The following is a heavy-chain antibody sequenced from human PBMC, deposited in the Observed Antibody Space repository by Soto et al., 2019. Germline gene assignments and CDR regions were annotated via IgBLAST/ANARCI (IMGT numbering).Heavy chain of an antibody. CDR1: GFTFSDHY. CDR2: SRNKANSYTT. Sequence: EVQLVESGGGLVQPVGSLRLSCAASGFTFSDHYMDWVRQAPGKGLEWVGRSRNKANSYTTEYAASVRGRFTISRDDSKNSLYLQMNSLKTEATAVYYCARDLGSCGQGTLVTVSS. CDR3: ARDLGS. J-gene: IGHJ1*01. V-gene: IGHV3-72*01.